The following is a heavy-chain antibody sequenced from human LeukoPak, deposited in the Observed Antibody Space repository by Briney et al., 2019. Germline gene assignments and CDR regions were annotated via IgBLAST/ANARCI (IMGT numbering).Heavy chain of an antibody. CDR2: IDHSGNT. CDR3: ARESYSNYGAFDI. CDR1: GGSFSGHY. V-gene: IGHV4-34*01. J-gene: IGHJ3*02. Sequence: SETLSLTCDVSGGSFSGHYWCWIRQPPGKGLEWIGEIDHSGNTNYNPSLKRRVTISIDTSKNQFSLKLSSVTAADTAVYYCARESYSNYGAFDIWGQGTMVTVSS. D-gene: IGHD4-11*01.